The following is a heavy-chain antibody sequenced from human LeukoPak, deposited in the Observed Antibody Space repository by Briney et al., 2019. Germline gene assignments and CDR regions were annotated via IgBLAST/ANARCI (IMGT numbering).Heavy chain of an antibody. CDR1: GASIKSHY. Sequence: PSETLSLTCTVSGASIKSHYWTWMRQPPGKGLEWIGYIFYTGSTQYSPSFKSRVSISLDTANNQFSLRLTSATAADTAVYYCARTVHFYGGHDYWGQGTQVTVSS. J-gene: IGHJ4*02. CDR3: ARTVHFYGGHDY. CDR2: IFYTGST. D-gene: IGHD4/OR15-4a*01. V-gene: IGHV4-59*11.